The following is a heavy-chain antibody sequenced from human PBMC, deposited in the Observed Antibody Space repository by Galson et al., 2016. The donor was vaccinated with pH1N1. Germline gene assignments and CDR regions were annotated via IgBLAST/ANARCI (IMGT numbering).Heavy chain of an antibody. CDR1: GFTFSDYY. Sequence: SLRLSCAASGFTFSDYYMSWIRQAPGKGLEWVSCISSSGSTIYYADSVKGRFTISRDNAKNSLYLQMDSLRAEDTAVYYCATHRWSYYPLDYWGQGTLVTVSS. J-gene: IGHJ4*02. D-gene: IGHD1-26*01. CDR3: ATHRWSYYPLDY. CDR2: ISSSGSTI. V-gene: IGHV3-11*01.